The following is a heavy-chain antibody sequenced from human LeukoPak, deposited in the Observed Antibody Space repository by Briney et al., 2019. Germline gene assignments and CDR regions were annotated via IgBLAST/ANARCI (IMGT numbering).Heavy chain of an antibody. V-gene: IGHV3-7*01. J-gene: IGHJ4*02. CDR1: EFSVSTNW. Sequence: PGGSLSLSCAASEFSVSTNWMRWVRQNPGEGLEWVAELNEDGSVQYYEDSVKGRVTISRDHSKSLLFLQMYNLRTKDTGVYFCANVPRSTVSYWGRGTLVTVSS. CDR2: LNEDGSVQ. CDR3: ANVPRSTVSY. D-gene: IGHD2-2*01.